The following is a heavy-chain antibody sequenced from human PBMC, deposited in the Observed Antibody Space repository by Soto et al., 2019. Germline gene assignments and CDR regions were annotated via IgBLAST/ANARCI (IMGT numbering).Heavy chain of an antibody. Sequence: QVQLVESGGGVVQPGRSLRLSCAASGFTFSSCGMHWVRQAPGKGLEWVAVISDDGSNKYYADSVKGRFTISRDNSKNTLYLQMTSLRAEDTAVYYCSKDRSAAGNDWFDPWGQGTLVTVSS. J-gene: IGHJ5*02. CDR2: ISDDGSNK. D-gene: IGHD6-13*01. CDR1: GFTFSSCG. V-gene: IGHV3-30*18. CDR3: SKDRSAAGNDWFDP.